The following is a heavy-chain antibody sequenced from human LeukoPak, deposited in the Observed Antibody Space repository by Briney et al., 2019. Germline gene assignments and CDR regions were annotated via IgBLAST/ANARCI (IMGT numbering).Heavy chain of an antibody. V-gene: IGHV1-69*13. CDR1: GGTFSSYA. D-gene: IGHD4-17*01. J-gene: IGHJ4*02. Sequence: SVKVSCKASGGTFSSYAISWVRQAPGQGLEWMGGIIPIFGTANYAQKFQGRVTVTADESTSTAYMELSSLRSEDTAVYYCAGDYGDYVFDYCGQGTLVTVSS. CDR2: IIPIFGTA. CDR3: AGDYGDYVFDY.